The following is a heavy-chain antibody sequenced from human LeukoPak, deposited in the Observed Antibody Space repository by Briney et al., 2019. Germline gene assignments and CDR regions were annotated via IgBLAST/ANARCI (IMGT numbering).Heavy chain of an antibody. Sequence: SGTLSLTCTVSGGSISSYYWSWIRQPPGKGLEWIGYIYYSGSTNYNPSLKSRVTISVNTSKNQFSLKLSSVTAADTAVYYCARDRGRWLHRDAFDIWGQGTMVTVSS. D-gene: IGHD5-24*01. V-gene: IGHV4-59*01. CDR3: ARDRGRWLHRDAFDI. CDR2: IYYSGST. J-gene: IGHJ3*02. CDR1: GGSISSYY.